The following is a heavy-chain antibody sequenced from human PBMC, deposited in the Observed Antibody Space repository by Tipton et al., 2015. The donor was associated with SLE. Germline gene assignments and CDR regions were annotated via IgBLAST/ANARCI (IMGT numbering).Heavy chain of an antibody. J-gene: IGHJ5*02. V-gene: IGHV4-34*01. CDR3: VRGLGEIDYGDYGDL. Sequence: TLSLTCAVYGGSFSGYSWSWIRQPPGKGLESIGEINHSGSTNYNPSLKSRVTISVDTSKNQFSLRLTSVTAADTAVYYCVRGLGEIDYGDYGDLWGQGTLVTVSS. CDR1: GGSFSGYS. D-gene: IGHD4-17*01. CDR2: INHSGST.